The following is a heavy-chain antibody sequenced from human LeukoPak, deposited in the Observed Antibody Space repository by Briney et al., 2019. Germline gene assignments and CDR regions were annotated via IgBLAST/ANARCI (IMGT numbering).Heavy chain of an antibody. J-gene: IGHJ4*02. CDR1: GAPINSHH. V-gene: IGHV4-59*11. D-gene: IGHD3-10*01. Sequence: PSETLSLTCTVSGAPINSHHWSWIRQPPGKGLEWVGYIYYSGSTNYNPSLKSRVIISVDRSKNQFSLQLSSVTAADTAVYYCARDPTPYYYGSGSQYYFDYWGQGTLVTVSS. CDR2: IYYSGST. CDR3: ARDPTPYYYGSGSQYYFDY.